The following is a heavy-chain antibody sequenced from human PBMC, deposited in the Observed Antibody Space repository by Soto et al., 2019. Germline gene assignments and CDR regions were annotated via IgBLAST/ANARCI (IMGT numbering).Heavy chain of an antibody. D-gene: IGHD3-9*01. CDR2: INPNSGGT. Sequence: ASVKVSCKASGYTFTDYYTHWVRQAPGQGLEWMGWINPNSGGTNYAQKFQGWVTMTRDTSISTAYMELSRLRSDDTAVYYCARSDYDILTGQRYGMDVWGQGTTVTVSS. CDR1: GYTFTDYY. J-gene: IGHJ6*02. CDR3: ARSDYDILTGQRYGMDV. V-gene: IGHV1-2*04.